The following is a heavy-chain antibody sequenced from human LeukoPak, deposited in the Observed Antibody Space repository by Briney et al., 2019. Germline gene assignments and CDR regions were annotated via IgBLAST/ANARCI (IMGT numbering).Heavy chain of an antibody. CDR1: GGSTSSSSYY. D-gene: IGHD1-26*01. Sequence: SETLSLTCTVSGGSTSSSSYYWGWIRQPPGKGLEWIGSIYYSGSTYYNPSLKSRITISVDTSKNQFSLKLSPVTAADTAVYYCARISGSFDAFDIWGQGTMVTVSS. V-gene: IGHV4-39*07. CDR3: ARISGSFDAFDI. J-gene: IGHJ3*02. CDR2: IYYSGST.